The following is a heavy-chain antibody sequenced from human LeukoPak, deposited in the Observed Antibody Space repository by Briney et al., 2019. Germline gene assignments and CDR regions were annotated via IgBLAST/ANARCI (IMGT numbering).Heavy chain of an antibody. J-gene: IGHJ4*02. CDR2: IYYSGST. Sequence: PSETLSLTCTVSGGSISSYYWSWIRQPPGKGLEWIGYIYYSGSTNYNPSLKSRVTISVDTSKNQFSLRLSSVTAADTAVYYCAGRRISSSWKFDYWGQGTLVTVSS. V-gene: IGHV4-59*01. D-gene: IGHD6-13*01. CDR3: AGRRISSSWKFDY. CDR1: GGSISSYY.